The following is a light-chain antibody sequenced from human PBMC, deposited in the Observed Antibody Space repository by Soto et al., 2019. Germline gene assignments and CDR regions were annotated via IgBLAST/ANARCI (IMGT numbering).Light chain of an antibody. CDR2: GAS. CDR3: QQRSNWPFT. CDR1: QSVSSY. J-gene: IGKJ5*01. V-gene: IGKV3-11*01. Sequence: DIVLTQSPATLSLSPGERATLSCRASQSVSSYLAWYQRKPGQPPRLLIYGASNRATGVPTRFSGSGSGTDFTLTISSLEPEDFALYYCQQRSNWPFTFGQGTRLEIK.